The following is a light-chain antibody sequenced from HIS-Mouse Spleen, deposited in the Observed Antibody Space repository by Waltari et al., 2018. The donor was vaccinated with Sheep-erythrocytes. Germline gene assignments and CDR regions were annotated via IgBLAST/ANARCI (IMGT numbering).Light chain of an antibody. J-gene: IGLJ3*02. CDR1: SSNIGNNY. CDR2: DKQ. V-gene: IGLV1-51*01. CDR3: GTWDSSLSAGRV. Sequence: QSVLTQPPSVSAAPGQKVTISCSGSSSNIGNNYVSWYQQLPGTAPKLLIYDKQKRPSGIPDRFSGSKSGTSATLGITGLQTGDEADYYCGTWDSSLSAGRVFGGGTKLTVL.